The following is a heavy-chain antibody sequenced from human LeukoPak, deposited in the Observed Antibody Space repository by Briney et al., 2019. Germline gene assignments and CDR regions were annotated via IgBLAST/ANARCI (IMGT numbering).Heavy chain of an antibody. CDR2: ISGSGGST. D-gene: IGHD2-15*01. CDR1: GFIFSTYA. Sequence: GGSLRLSCAASGFIFSTYAMNWVRQAPGKGLEWVSTISGSGGSTYYADSVKGRFTISRDNSKNTLYLQMNSLRAEDTAVYYCAKEVVAAPLGYYYYYGMDVWGQGTTVTVSS. CDR3: AKEVVAAPLGYYYYYGMDV. J-gene: IGHJ6*02. V-gene: IGHV3-23*01.